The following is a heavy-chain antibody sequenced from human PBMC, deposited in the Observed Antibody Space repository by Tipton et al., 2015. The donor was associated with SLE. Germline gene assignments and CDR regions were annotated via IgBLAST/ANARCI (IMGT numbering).Heavy chain of an antibody. CDR2: IYYSGST. J-gene: IGHJ4*02. Sequence: LRLSCTVSGGSISSYYWSWIRQPPGKGLEWIGYIYYSGSTNYNPSLKSRVTMSVDTSKNQFSLKLSSVTAADTAVYYCARSEYSSGLIDYWGQGTLVTVSS. CDR3: ARSEYSSGLIDY. V-gene: IGHV4-59*01. CDR1: GGSISSYY. D-gene: IGHD6-19*01.